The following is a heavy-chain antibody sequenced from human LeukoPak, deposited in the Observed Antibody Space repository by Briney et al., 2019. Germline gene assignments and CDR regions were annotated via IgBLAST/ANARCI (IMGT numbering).Heavy chain of an antibody. D-gene: IGHD3-22*01. CDR2: ISSSGST. CDR3: ARGPYSYDSSGAFDI. V-gene: IGHV4-61*02. Sequence: TSETLSLTCTVSGDSISSGDYYWSWIRQPAGKGLEWIGRISSSGSTNYNPSLKSRVTISVDTSKNQFSLKLSSVTAAGTAVYFCARGPYSYDSSGAFDIWGQGTMVTVSS. CDR1: GDSISSGDYY. J-gene: IGHJ3*02.